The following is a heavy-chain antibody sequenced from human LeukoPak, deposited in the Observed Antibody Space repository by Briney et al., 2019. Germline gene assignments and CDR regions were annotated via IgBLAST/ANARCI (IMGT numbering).Heavy chain of an antibody. CDR3: ARDLRLGYCSGGSCKTYDS. J-gene: IGHJ4*02. D-gene: IGHD2-15*01. CDR1: GFTFSDYY. Sequence: GGSLRLSCAASGFTFSDYYMSWIRQAPGKGLEWVSYISGSGSTIYYADSVKGRFTISRDNAKNTLYLQMNSLGAEDTAVYYCARDLRLGYCSGGSCKTYDSWGQGTLVTVSS. V-gene: IGHV3-11*04. CDR2: ISGSGSTI.